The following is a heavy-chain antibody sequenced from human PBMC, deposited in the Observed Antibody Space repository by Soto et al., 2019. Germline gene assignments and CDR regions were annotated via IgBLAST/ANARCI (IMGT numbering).Heavy chain of an antibody. J-gene: IGHJ5*01. D-gene: IGHD7-27*01. V-gene: IGHV4-59*08. Sequence: PSETLSLTCTVSGDSVSSYYWSWIRQPPGKGLEWIGYIYYSGSTNYNPSLKSRVTISVDTSKNQFSLKLSSVTAADTAIYYCARNTTRLGWFDSWGQGTQVTVS. CDR2: IYYSGST. CDR1: GDSVSSYY. CDR3: ARNTTRLGWFDS.